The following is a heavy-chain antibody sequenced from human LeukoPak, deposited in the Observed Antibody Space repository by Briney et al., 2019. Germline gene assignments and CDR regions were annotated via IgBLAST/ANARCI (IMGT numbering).Heavy chain of an antibody. D-gene: IGHD3-10*01. CDR1: GFTVSSNY. J-gene: IGHJ3*02. V-gene: IGHV3-66*01. CDR2: IYSGGST. CDR3: ARGVWFGESQGDAFDI. Sequence: GGSLRLSCAASGFTVSSNYMSWVRQAPGKGLEWVSIIYSGGSTYYADSVKGRFTISRDSSKNTLYLQMNSLRAEDTAVYYCARGVWFGESQGDAFDIWGQGTMVTVSS.